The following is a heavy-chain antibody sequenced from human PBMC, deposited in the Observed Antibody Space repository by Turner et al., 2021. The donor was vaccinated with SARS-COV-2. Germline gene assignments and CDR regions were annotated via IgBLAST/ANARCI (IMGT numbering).Heavy chain of an antibody. CDR1: GFTCICYA. V-gene: IGHV3-30*09. CDR2: ISYDGSNQ. D-gene: IGHD3-9*01. CDR3: ASDLAPIRYIDWLPGRDYYYGMDV. J-gene: IGHJ6*02. Sequence: QGQLVDSGGRVAQPGRSPRLSCAASGFTCICYASLRTREAPGKRLEWVAVISYDGSNQYYADTVKGGFAFSRDNSKNTLYLQNNSLRAEDTAVYYCASDLAPIRYIDWLPGRDYYYGMDVWGQGTTVTVSS.